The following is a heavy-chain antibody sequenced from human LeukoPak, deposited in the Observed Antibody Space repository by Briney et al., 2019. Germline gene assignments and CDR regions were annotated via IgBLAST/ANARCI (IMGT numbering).Heavy chain of an antibody. CDR1: GFTFSSYW. CDR3: AKSRAPLSSSCPGY. CDR2: INSDGSST. Sequence: GGSLRLSCAASGFTFSSYWMHWVRQAPGKGLVWVSRINSDGSSTYYADSVKGRITISRDNSKNTLYLQMNSLRAEDTAVYYCAKSRAPLSSSCPGYWGQGTLVTVSS. D-gene: IGHD6-13*01. J-gene: IGHJ4*02. V-gene: IGHV3-74*01.